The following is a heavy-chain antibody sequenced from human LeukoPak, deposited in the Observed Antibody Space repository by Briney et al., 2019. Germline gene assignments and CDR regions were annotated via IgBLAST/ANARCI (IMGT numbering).Heavy chain of an antibody. CDR3: ARIRDGYNSLFDC. CDR2: IYPGDSDT. CDR1: GYSFTSSW. V-gene: IGHV5-51*01. Sequence: GASLQISFKGSGYSFTSSWIGWVRPLPGKGLEWMGIIYPGDSDTTYSPSFQGLVTMSADKSIRTAYLQWSSLKASDTAMYYCARIRDGYNSLFDCWGQGTLVTVSS. J-gene: IGHJ4*02. D-gene: IGHD5-24*01.